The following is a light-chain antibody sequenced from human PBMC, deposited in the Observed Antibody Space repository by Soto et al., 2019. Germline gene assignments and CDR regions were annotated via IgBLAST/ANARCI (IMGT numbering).Light chain of an antibody. V-gene: IGKV1-27*01. CDR2: AAS. Sequence: DIQMTQSPSSLSASVGDRVTITCRASQGISNYLAWYQQKPGKVPKLLIYAASTLQSGLPSRFSGSGSGTDFTLTISSLQPEDVATYSCQKDNSAPQPFGQGNKVEIK. J-gene: IGKJ1*01. CDR3: QKDNSAPQP. CDR1: QGISNY.